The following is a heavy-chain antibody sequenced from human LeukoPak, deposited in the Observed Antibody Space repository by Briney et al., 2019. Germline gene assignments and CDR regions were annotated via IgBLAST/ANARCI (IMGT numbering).Heavy chain of an antibody. J-gene: IGHJ5*02. CDR3: AREDYDYVWGSYPSGGFDP. CDR2: INWNGGST. D-gene: IGHD3-16*02. V-gene: IGHV3-20*04. CDR1: GFTFNTYW. Sequence: SGGSLRLSCAASGFTFNTYWIHWVRQVPGKGLEWVSGINWNGGSTGYADSVKGRFTISRDNAKNSLYLQMNSLRAEDTALYYCAREDYDYVWGSYPSGGFDPWGQGTLVTVSS.